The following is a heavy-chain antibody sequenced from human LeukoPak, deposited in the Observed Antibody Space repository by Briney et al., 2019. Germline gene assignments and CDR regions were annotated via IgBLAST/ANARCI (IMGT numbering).Heavy chain of an antibody. Sequence: GASVKVSCKASGGTFSGYAISWVRQAPGQGLEWMGWISAYNGNTNYAQKLQGRVTMTTDTSTSTAYMELRSLRSDDTAVYYCARSPYYYDSSGYSSTTNFDYWGQGTLVTVSS. CDR1: GGTFSGYA. CDR3: ARSPYYYDSSGYSSTTNFDY. D-gene: IGHD3-22*01. V-gene: IGHV1-18*01. J-gene: IGHJ4*02. CDR2: ISAYNGNT.